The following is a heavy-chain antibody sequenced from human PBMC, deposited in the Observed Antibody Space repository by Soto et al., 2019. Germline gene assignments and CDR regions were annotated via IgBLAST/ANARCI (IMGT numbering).Heavy chain of an antibody. CDR3: AHPRGYGVFDAYDI. CDR1: GFTFSTYA. J-gene: IGHJ3*02. D-gene: IGHD2-8*01. CDR2: ISAGGSDT. Sequence: PGGSLRLSCAASGFTFSTYAMSWVRQAPGKGLEWVSAISAGGSDTYHADSVKGRFTISRDNSIFTLFLQMNSLRTEDTAVYYCAHPRGYGVFDAYDIWGQGALVTVSS. V-gene: IGHV3-23*01.